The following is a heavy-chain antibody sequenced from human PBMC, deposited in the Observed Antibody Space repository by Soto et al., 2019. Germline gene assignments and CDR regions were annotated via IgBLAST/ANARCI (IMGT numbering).Heavy chain of an antibody. Sequence: GESLKISGKGSGYNFINYWIGWVRQMPGKGLEWMGIIYAGDSDTRYSPSFQGQVTISVDKSISTAYLQWSSLKASDTAMYFCARSRSRLSWFDPWGLGTLVTVSS. CDR3: ARSRSRLSWFDP. CDR1: GYNFINYW. V-gene: IGHV5-51*01. D-gene: IGHD1-26*01. J-gene: IGHJ5*02. CDR2: IYAGDSDT.